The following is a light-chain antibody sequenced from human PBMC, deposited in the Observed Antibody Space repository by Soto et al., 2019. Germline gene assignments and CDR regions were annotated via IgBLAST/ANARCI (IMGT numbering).Light chain of an antibody. V-gene: IGLV2-11*01. CDR3: CSDGGSIYV. CDR2: DVN. Sequence: QSALTQPHSVSGSPGQSVAISCSGTSSDVGGYNYVSWYQQHPGKAPKLIIFDVNKRPSGVPDRFSGSKSGSTASLTISGLHADDEADYYCCSDGGSIYVVGTGTKLTV. J-gene: IGLJ1*01. CDR1: SSDVGGYNY.